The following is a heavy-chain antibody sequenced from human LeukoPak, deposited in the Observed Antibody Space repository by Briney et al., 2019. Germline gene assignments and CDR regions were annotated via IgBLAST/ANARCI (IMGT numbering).Heavy chain of an antibody. D-gene: IGHD3-10*01. Sequence: PSETLSLTCAVYGGSFSGYYWSWIRKPPGKGLEWIGYIYYSGSTYYNPSLKSRVTISVDTSKNQFSLKLSSVTAADTAVYYCARDTKLLWFGESAYYYYGMDVWGQGTTVTVSS. CDR3: ARDTKLLWFGESAYYYYGMDV. CDR2: IYYSGST. CDR1: GGSFSGYY. J-gene: IGHJ6*02. V-gene: IGHV4-30-4*08.